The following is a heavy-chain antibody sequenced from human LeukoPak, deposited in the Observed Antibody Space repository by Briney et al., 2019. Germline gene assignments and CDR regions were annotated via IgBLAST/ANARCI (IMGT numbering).Heavy chain of an antibody. D-gene: IGHD3-9*01. V-gene: IGHV4-61*02. Sequence: PSETLSLTCTVSGGSISSGSYYWSWIRQPAGKGLEWIGRIYTSGSTNYNPSLKSRVTISVDTSKNQFSLKLSSVTAADTAVYYCARVDWGLVRDAFDIWGQGTMVTVSS. CDR2: IYTSGST. CDR1: GGSISSGSYY. CDR3: ARVDWGLVRDAFDI. J-gene: IGHJ3*02.